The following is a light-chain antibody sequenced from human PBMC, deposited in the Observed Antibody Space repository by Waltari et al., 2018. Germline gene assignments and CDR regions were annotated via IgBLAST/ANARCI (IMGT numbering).Light chain of an antibody. CDR2: GAS. CDR1: QSVSSSY. J-gene: IGKJ5*01. Sequence: EIVLTQSPGTLSLSPGERATLSCRASQSVSSSYLAWYQEKPGQAPRLLIYGASSRATGIPDSFSGSGSGTDFTLTISRLEPEDFVVYYCQQYGSSPITFGQGTRLEIK. V-gene: IGKV3-20*01. CDR3: QQYGSSPIT.